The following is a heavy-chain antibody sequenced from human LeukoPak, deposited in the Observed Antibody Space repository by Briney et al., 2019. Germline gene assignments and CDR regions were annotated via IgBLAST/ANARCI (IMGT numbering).Heavy chain of an antibody. J-gene: IGHJ4*02. D-gene: IGHD6-6*01. V-gene: IGHV4-31*03. CDR1: GGSISSGGYY. CDR2: IYYSGTS. CDR3: ARIERSSYSLGFDY. Sequence: SETLSLTCTVSGGSISSGGYYWSWIRQHPGKGLEWIGHIYYSGTSFYNPSLTSRVTISVDTSKNQFSLKLTSVDDADTAVYYCARIERSSYSLGFDYWGQGTLVTVSS.